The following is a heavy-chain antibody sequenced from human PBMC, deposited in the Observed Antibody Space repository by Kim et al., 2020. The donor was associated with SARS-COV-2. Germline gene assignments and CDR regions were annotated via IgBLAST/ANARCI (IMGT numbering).Heavy chain of an antibody. CDR2: ISSSSSYI. CDR1: GFTFSSYS. V-gene: IGHV3-21*01. D-gene: IGHD2-8*01. CDR3: ARGLYCTNGVCPFDY. Sequence: GGSLRLSCAASGFTFSSYSMNWVRQAPGKGLEWVSSISSSSSYIYYADSVKGRFTISRDNAKNSLYLQMNSLRAEDTAVYYCARGLYCTNGVCPFDYWGQGTLVTVSS. J-gene: IGHJ4*02.